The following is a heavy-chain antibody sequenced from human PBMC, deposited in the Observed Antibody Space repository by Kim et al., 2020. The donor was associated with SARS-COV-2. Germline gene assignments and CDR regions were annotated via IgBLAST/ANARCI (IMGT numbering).Heavy chain of an antibody. D-gene: IGHD6-19*01. Sequence: QKFQGRVTITADKSTSTAYMELSSLGSEDTAVYYCARESGSSGWSYYFDYWGQGTLVTFSS. CDR3: ARESGSSGWSYYFDY. V-gene: IGHV1-69*04. J-gene: IGHJ4*02.